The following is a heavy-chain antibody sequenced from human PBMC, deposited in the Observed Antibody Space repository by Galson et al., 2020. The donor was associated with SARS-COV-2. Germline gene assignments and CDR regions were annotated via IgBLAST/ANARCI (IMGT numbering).Heavy chain of an antibody. D-gene: IGHD3-22*01. CDR1: GYSVSTTNY. Sequence: SETLSLTCTVSGYSVSTTNYWGWVRQPPGRGLEWIGSVYPSGTTYYNPSLKSRVTLPVDTSKNQFSLRLDSVTAADTALYYCARQGVNMIVLVTVPGWYFDLWGRGTLVTVSS. J-gene: IGHJ2*01. CDR3: ARQGVNMIVLVTVPGWYFDL. V-gene: IGHV4-38-2*02. CDR2: VYPSGTT.